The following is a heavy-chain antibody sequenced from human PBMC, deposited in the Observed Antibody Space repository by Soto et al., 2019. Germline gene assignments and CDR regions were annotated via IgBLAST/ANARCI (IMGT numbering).Heavy chain of an antibody. CDR1: GGSISSYY. Sequence: SETLSLTCTVSGGSISSYYWSWIRLPPGKGLEWIGYVYYRGSTNYNPSLNSRVTMSADTSKNQVSLRLSSVTAADTAVYYCARRRRYSSSWYHFDLWGQGTLVTVSS. CDR3: ARRRRYSSSWYHFDL. J-gene: IGHJ4*02. D-gene: IGHD6-13*01. V-gene: IGHV4-59*08. CDR2: VYYRGST.